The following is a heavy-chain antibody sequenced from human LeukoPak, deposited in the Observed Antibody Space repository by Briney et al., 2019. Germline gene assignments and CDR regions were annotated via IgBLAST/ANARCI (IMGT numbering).Heavy chain of an antibody. CDR1: GYSFTGYD. CDR2: MNPNSGNT. CDR3: ARGLAVAGTGY. V-gene: IGHV1-8*01. J-gene: IGHJ4*02. D-gene: IGHD6-19*01. Sequence: ASVKVSCKASGYSFTGYDLSWVRQATGQGLEWMGWMNPNSGNTGYAQKFQGRVTMTRDISISTAYMELTSLTSEDTAIYYCARGLAVAGTGYWGQGTLVTVSS.